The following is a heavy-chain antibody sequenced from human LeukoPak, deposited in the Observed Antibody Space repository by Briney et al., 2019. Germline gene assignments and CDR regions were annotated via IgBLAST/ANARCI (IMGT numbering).Heavy chain of an antibody. D-gene: IGHD5-18*01. J-gene: IGHJ4*02. CDR2: ISHSGRT. CDR1: GYSISSGYY. V-gene: IGHV4-38-2*02. CDR3: ARVGIQLYGLPHYFDY. Sequence: SETLSLTCSVSGYSISSGYYWGWTRPPPGEGLGWIGTISHSGRTYYNPSLKSRVTISQPTSKNQFSLNLSPVTAADTAVDYCARVGIQLYGLPHYFDYWGQGTLVTVSS.